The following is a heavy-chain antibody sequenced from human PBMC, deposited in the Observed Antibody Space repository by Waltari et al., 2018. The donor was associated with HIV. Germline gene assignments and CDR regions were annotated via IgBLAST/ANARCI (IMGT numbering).Heavy chain of an antibody. CDR3: AKGPGVLVVYAIRGLFDY. V-gene: IGHV3-23*01. CDR2: ISGSGGST. Sequence: EVQLLESGGGLVQPGGSLRLSCAASGFTFSSYAMSWVRQAPGKGLEWVSAISGSGGSTYSAESVKGRFTISRDHSKTTLYLEMNSLRAEDTAVYYCAKGPGVLVVYAIRGLFDYWGQGTLVTVSS. CDR1: GFTFSSYA. D-gene: IGHD2-8*02. J-gene: IGHJ4*02.